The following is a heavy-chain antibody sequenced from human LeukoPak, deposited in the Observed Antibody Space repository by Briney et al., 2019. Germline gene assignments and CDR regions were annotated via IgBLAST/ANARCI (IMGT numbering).Heavy chain of an antibody. Sequence: ASVKVSCKASGYTFTGYYMHWVRQAPGQGLEWMGWINPNSGGTNYAQKFQGRVTMTRGTSISTAYMELSRLRSDDTAVYYCARAVAARLGRLDYWGQGTLVTVSS. V-gene: IGHV1-2*02. D-gene: IGHD6-6*01. J-gene: IGHJ4*02. CDR1: GYTFTGYY. CDR2: INPNSGGT. CDR3: ARAVAARLGRLDY.